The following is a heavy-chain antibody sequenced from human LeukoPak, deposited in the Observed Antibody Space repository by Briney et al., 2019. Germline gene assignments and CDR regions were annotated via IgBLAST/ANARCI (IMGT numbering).Heavy chain of an antibody. Sequence: GASVKVSCEASGGTFSSYAISWVRQAPGQGLEWMGIINPSGGSTSYAQKFQGRVTMTRDTSTSTVYMELSSLRSEDTAVYYCARDYYDSSGYYLPFDYWGQGTLVTVSS. CDR3: ARDYYDSSGYYLPFDY. D-gene: IGHD3-22*01. J-gene: IGHJ4*02. CDR1: GGTFSSYA. V-gene: IGHV1-46*01. CDR2: INPSGGST.